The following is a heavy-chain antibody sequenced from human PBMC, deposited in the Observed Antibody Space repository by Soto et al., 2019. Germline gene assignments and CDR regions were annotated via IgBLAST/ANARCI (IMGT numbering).Heavy chain of an antibody. J-gene: IGHJ5*02. CDR2: IDPSDSYT. V-gene: IGHV5-10-1*01. CDR1: GYSFTSYW. D-gene: IGHD3-22*01. CDR3: ASPRYDSSGYAS. Sequence: GESLKISCKGSGYSFTSYWISWVRQMPGKGLEWMGRIDPSDSYTNYSPSFQGHVTISADKSISTAYLQWSSLKASDTAMYYCASPRYDSSGYASWGQGTLVTVSS.